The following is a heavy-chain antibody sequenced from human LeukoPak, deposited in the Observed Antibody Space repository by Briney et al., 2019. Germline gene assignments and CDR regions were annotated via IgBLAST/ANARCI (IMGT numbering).Heavy chain of an antibody. V-gene: IGHV3-30*18. D-gene: IGHD3-22*01. CDR2: ISYDGSNK. CDR3: AKSYYYDSSGYYPCDY. CDR1: GFTFSSYG. J-gene: IGHJ4*02. Sequence: PGRSLRLSCAASGFTFSSYGMHWVRQAPGKGLEWVAVISYDGSNKYYADSVKGRFTISRDNSKNTLYLQMNSLRAEDTAVYYCAKSYYYDSSGYYPCDYGGQGTLVTVSS.